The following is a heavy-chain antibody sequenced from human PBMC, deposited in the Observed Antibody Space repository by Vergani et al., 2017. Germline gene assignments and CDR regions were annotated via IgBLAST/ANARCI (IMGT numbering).Heavy chain of an antibody. Sequence: QVQLVQSGAEVKKPGASVKVSCKASGYTFTSYDINWVRQATGQGLEWRGWMNPNSGNTGYAQKFQGRVTMTRDTSTSTVYMELSSLRSEDTAIYYCARGDYGILTGYRYWGQGTLVTVSA. J-gene: IGHJ4*02. CDR2: MNPNSGNT. CDR3: ARGDYGILTGYRY. D-gene: IGHD3-9*01. CDR1: GYTFTSYD. V-gene: IGHV1-8*02.